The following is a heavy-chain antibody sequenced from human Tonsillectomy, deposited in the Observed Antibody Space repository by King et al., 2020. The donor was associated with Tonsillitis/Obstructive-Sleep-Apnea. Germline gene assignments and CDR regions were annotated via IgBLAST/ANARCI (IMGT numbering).Heavy chain of an antibody. CDR1: GYTFTNYG. D-gene: IGHD3-22*01. V-gene: IGHV1-18*01. CDR2: ISAHNGHT. CDR3: ARDSMSHYYDSSGYYTFNY. Sequence: QLVQSGVEVKKPGASVKVSCKASGYTFTNYGISWVRQAPGQGLEWMAWISAHNGHTNYAQKLQGRVTMTTDTSTSTAYMELRSLRSDDTAVYYCARDSMSHYYDSSGYYTFNYWGQGTLVTVSA. J-gene: IGHJ4*02.